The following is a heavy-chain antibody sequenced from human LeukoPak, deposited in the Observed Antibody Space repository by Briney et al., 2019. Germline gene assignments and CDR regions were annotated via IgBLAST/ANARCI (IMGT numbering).Heavy chain of an antibody. D-gene: IGHD3-9*01. CDR2: LSGSGGDT. CDR1: GFTFSRNA. CDR3: ARATYDILTGYYDAFDI. J-gene: IGHJ3*02. V-gene: IGHV3-23*01. Sequence: PGGSLRLSCAASGFTFSRNALSWVRQAPGKGLEWVSSLSGSGGDTYYADSVKGRFTISRDNAKNTLYLQMSSLRAEDTAVYYCARATYDILTGYYDAFDIWGQGTMVTVSS.